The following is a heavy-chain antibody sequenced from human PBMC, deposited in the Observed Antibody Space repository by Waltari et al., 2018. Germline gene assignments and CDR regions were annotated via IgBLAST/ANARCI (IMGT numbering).Heavy chain of an antibody. CDR3: VKYSGFDYFFDY. D-gene: IGHD5-12*01. V-gene: IGHV3-30*18. CDR1: GFPFSNCG. CDR2: ISNDGRDK. Sequence: QFQLVESGGGVVQPGTSLILSCAASGFPFSNCGMHWVRQPPGQGLEWVAVISNDGRDKHYADSVKSRFIVSRDNSKNTLYLQINSLRADDTAVYYCVKYSGFDYFFDYWGQGTLVTVSS. J-gene: IGHJ4*02.